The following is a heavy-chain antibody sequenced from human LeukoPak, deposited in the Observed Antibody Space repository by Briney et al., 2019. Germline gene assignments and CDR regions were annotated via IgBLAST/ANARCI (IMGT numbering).Heavy chain of an antibody. V-gene: IGHV1-18*01. D-gene: IGHD3-22*01. CDR2: ISAYNGNT. Sequence: GASVKVSCKASGYTFTSYGISWVRQAPGQGLEWMGWISAYNGNTNYAQKLQGRVTMTTDTSTSTAYMELRSLRSDDTAAYYCAREAYTYYYDSSGHNNWFDPWGQGTLVTVSS. CDR1: GYTFTSYG. J-gene: IGHJ5*02. CDR3: AREAYTYYYDSSGHNNWFDP.